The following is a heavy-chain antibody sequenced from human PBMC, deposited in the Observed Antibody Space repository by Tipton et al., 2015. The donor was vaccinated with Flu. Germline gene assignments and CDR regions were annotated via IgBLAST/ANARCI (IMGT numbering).Heavy chain of an antibody. CDR3: SRVYSRAWTTGI. D-gene: IGHD6-19*01. J-gene: IGHJ4*02. V-gene: IGHV3-74*01. CDR1: GFTFSDYW. Sequence: SLRLSCAGSGFTFSDYWMHWVRQAPGKGLVWVSGINPEGSRTIHADSVKGRYTISRDNAKNTLYLQMNTLRAEDTAVYYCSRVYSRAWTTGIWGQGTLVTVSS. CDR2: INPEGSRT.